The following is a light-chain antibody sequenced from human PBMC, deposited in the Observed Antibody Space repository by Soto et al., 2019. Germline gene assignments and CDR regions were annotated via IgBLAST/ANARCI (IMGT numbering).Light chain of an antibody. CDR1: SSDVGGYNF. V-gene: IGLV2-14*01. CDR2: EVS. J-gene: IGLJ1*01. CDR3: SSYTGSSTRYV. Sequence: QSVLTQPASVSGSPGQSITISCTGTSSDVGGYNFVSWYQQYPGKAPKLMIYEVSNRPSGVSNRFSGSKSGNTASLTISGLQAEDESDHYCSSYTGSSTRYVFGTGTKLTVL.